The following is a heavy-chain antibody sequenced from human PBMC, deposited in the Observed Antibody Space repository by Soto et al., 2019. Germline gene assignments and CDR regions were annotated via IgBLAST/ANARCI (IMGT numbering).Heavy chain of an antibody. CDR3: ATSAGYYYGSGSYYNGFDY. CDR2: IIPILGIA. J-gene: IGHJ4*02. V-gene: IGHV1-69*02. CDR1: GGTFSSYT. Sequence: QVPLVQSGAEVKKPGSSVKVSCKASGGTFSSYTISWVRQAPGQGLEWMGRIIPILGIANYAQKFQGRVTITADKSTSTAYMELSSLRSEDTAVYYCATSAGYYYGSGSYYNGFDYWGQGTLVTVSS. D-gene: IGHD3-10*01.